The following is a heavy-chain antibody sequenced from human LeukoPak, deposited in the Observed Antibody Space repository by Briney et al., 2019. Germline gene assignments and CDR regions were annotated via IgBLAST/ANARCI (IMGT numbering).Heavy chain of an antibody. CDR3: ATRDGSPGY. J-gene: IGHJ4*02. CDR2: IHIGGGT. CDR1: GFTVSRNF. V-gene: IGHV3-66*01. D-gene: IGHD5-24*01. Sequence: GGSLRLSCAASGFTVSRNFMSWIRRAPGKGLEWVSVIHIGGGTYYADSVRGRFTISRDHSKNTLYLQMNNLRAEDTAVYYCATRDGSPGYWGQGTLVSVSS.